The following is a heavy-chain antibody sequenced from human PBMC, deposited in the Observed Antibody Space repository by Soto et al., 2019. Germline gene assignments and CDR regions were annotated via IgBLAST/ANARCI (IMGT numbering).Heavy chain of an antibody. CDR3: ARGNPVPLDY. CDR2: IYHSGST. J-gene: IGHJ4*02. V-gene: IGHV4-30-2*01. CDR1: GGSISSGGYS. Sequence: QLQLQESGSGLVKPSQTLSLTCAVSGGSISSGGYSWSWIRQPPGKGLEWIGYIYHSGSTYYNPSVKSGVPISVDRAKNQFSLKLSSVTAADTAVYYCARGNPVPLDYWGQGTLVTVSS. D-gene: IGHD1-1*01.